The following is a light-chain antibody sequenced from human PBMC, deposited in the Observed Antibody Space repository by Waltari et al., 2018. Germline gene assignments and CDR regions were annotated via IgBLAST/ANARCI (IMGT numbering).Light chain of an antibody. CDR2: DAA. CDR1: QSINTN. J-gene: IGKJ5*01. V-gene: IGKV3-11*01. CDR3: QQRSNWPPIT. Sequence: EIVLTQSPATLSLSPGARATLPCRASQSINTNLAWYQQNPGQAPRLLIYDAANSATGIPARFSGSGSGTDFTLIISSLEPEDFPVYYCQQRSNWPPITFGQGTRLEMK.